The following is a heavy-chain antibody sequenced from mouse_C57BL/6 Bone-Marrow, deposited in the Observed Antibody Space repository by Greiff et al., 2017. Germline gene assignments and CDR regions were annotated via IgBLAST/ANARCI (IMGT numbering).Heavy chain of an antibody. CDR1: GYTFTSYW. Sequence: QVQLQQPGAELVMPGASVKLSCKASGYTFTSYWMHWVKQRPGHGLEWIGEIVPSDSCTNYNQKFKGKSTLTVDKSSSTAYMQLSSLTSEDSAVYYCGSSRGFAYWGQGTLVTVSA. J-gene: IGHJ3*01. CDR3: GSSRGFAY. V-gene: IGHV1-69*01. CDR2: IVPSDSCT.